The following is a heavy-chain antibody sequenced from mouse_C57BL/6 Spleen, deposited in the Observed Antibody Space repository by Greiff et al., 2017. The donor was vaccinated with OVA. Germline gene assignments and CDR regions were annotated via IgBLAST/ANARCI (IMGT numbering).Heavy chain of an antibody. CDR1: GYTFTSYW. D-gene: IGHD1-1*01. Sequence: VQLQQPGTELVKPGASVKLSCKASGYTFTSYWMHWVKQRPGQGLEWIGNINPSNGGTNYNEKFKSKATLTVDKSSSTAYMQLSSLTSEDSAVYYCARLTTVVARAMDYWGQGTSVTVSS. V-gene: IGHV1-53*01. CDR3: ARLTTVVARAMDY. J-gene: IGHJ4*01. CDR2: INPSNGGT.